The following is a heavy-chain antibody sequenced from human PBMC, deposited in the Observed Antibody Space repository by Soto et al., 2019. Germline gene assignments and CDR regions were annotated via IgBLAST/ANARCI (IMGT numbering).Heavy chain of an antibody. J-gene: IGHJ6*02. CDR3: AKSNGRYCSSPSCYSGYYYGMDV. CDR1: GFTFSSYA. CDR2: ISGSGGST. Sequence: LGGSLRLSCAASGFTFSSYAMSWVRQAPGKGLEWVSAISGSGGSTYYADSVKGRFTISRDNSKNTLYLQMNSLRAEDTAVYYCAKSNGRYCSSPSCYSGYYYGMDVWGQGTTVTVSS. D-gene: IGHD2-2*01. V-gene: IGHV3-23*01.